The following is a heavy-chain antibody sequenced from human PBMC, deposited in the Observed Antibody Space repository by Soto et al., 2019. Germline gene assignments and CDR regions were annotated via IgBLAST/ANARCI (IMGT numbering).Heavy chain of an antibody. CDR2: INHSGST. Sequence: SETLSLTCAVYGGSFSGYYWTWIRQPPGTGLEWIGEINHSGSTNYNPSLKSRVTISVDTSKNQFSLKLSSVTAADTAVYYCARIVLVPAAMLAPWGQGTLVTVSS. CDR3: ARIVLVPAAMLAP. V-gene: IGHV4-34*01. CDR1: GGSFSGYY. D-gene: IGHD2-2*01. J-gene: IGHJ5*02.